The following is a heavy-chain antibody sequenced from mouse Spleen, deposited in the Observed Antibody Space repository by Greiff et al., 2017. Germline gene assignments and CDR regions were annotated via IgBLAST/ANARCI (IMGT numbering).Heavy chain of an antibody. Sequence: QVQLQQPGAELVKPGASVKMSCKASGYTFTSYWITWVKQRPGQGLEWIGDIYPGSGSTNYNEKFKSKATLTVDTSSSTAYMQLSSLTSEDSAVYYCARRVYYGYDLYYFDYWGQGTTLTVSS. D-gene: IGHD2-2*01. J-gene: IGHJ2*01. CDR1: GYTFTSYW. CDR3: ARRVYYGYDLYYFDY. CDR2: IYPGSGST. V-gene: IGHV1-55*01.